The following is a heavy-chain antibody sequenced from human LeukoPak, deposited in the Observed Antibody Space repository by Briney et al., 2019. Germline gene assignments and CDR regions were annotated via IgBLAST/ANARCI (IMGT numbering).Heavy chain of an antibody. Sequence: SETLSLTCTVSGGSISSYYWSWIRQPPGKGLEWIGYIYYSGSTNHNPSLKSRVTISVDTSKNQFSLKLSSVTAADTAVYYCARDPEDYGSGSLWGQGTLVTVSS. D-gene: IGHD3-10*01. CDR2: IYYSGST. V-gene: IGHV4-59*01. J-gene: IGHJ4*02. CDR1: GGSISSYY. CDR3: ARDPEDYGSGSL.